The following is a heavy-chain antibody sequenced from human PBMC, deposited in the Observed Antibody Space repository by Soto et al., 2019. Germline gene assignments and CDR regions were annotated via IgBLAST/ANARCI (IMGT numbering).Heavy chain of an antibody. CDR1: GFTFNNYA. CDR2: ISYDGSNK. Sequence: SGGSLRLSCAASGFTFNNYAMHWVRQAPGKGLEWMAFISYDGSNKYYADSVTGRFTISRDNSRNTLYLQMNSLRAEDTAVYYCARGDGYIYGNTFDSWGQGTLVTVSS. CDR3: ARGDGYIYGNTFDS. J-gene: IGHJ4*02. V-gene: IGHV3-30-3*01. D-gene: IGHD5-18*01.